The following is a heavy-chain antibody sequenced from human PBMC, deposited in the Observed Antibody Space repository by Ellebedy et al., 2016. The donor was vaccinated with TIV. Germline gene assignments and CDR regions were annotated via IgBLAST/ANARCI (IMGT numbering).Heavy chain of an antibody. CDR1: GYTFTSYY. V-gene: IGHV1-46*01. CDR3: ARTPRIAARYPYEY. Sequence: ASVKVSXKASGYTFTSYYLHWVRQAPGQRLEWMGIINPSDGDTRYAQKFQGRVTMTRDTSTSRVYMKLSSLRSDDAAVYYCARTPRIAARYPYEYWGQGTLVTVSS. J-gene: IGHJ4*02. CDR2: INPSDGDT. D-gene: IGHD6-6*01.